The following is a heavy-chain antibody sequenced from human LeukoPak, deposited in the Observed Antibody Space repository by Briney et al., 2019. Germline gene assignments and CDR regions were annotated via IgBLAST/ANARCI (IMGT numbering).Heavy chain of an antibody. CDR1: GFTVSSNW. CDR2: VNQDESQK. Sequence: GGSLRLSCAASGFTVSSNWMSWVRQAPGKGLEWVANVNQDESQKYYVDSVKGRFTISRDNAKNSLYLQMNSLRAEDTAVYYCAREKNWFDPWGQGTLVTVSS. CDR3: AREKNWFDP. V-gene: IGHV3-7*03. J-gene: IGHJ5*02.